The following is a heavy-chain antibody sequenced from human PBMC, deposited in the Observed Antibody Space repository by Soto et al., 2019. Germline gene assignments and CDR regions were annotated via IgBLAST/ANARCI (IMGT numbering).Heavy chain of an antibody. CDR1: GFTFSSYG. V-gene: IGHV3-30*18. CDR3: AKGEEVVAATFHLGY. D-gene: IGHD2-15*01. J-gene: IGHJ4*02. Sequence: QVQLVESGGGVVQPGRSLRLSCAASGFTFSSYGMHWVRQAPGKGLEWVAVISYDGSNKYYADSVKGRFTISRDNSKNTLYLQMNSLRAEDTAVYYCAKGEEVVAATFHLGYWGQGTLVTVSS. CDR2: ISYDGSNK.